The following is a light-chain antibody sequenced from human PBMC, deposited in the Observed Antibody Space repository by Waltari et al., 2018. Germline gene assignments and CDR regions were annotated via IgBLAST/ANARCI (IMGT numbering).Light chain of an antibody. CDR3: QSYDSSLSGSV. V-gene: IGLV1-40*01. CDR2: DKN. Sequence: QSVLTQPPSVSGAPGQRVTISCTGSSSNIGAGYDVHWYQQLPGPAPKLLIYDKNNRPSVAPDRFSGSQSGTSASLAITGLQAEDEADYYCQSYDSSLSGSVFGGGTKLTVL. J-gene: IGLJ2*01. CDR1: SSNIGAGYD.